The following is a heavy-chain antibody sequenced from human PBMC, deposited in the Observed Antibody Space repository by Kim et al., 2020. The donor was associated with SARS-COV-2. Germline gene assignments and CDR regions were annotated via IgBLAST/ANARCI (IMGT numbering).Heavy chain of an antibody. Sequence: GGSLRLSCATSGFSFSNAWMSWVRQAPGKGLEWVGRIKSKTDGATTDYATPVKGRFLISSDDSKNTLYLEMNSLKIEDIGIYYCTTGPPFRGYCVGGSCYWGQGTLVTVYS. V-gene: IGHV3-15*01. D-gene: IGHD2-15*01. CDR1: GFSFSNAW. CDR2: IKSKTDGATT. J-gene: IGHJ4*02. CDR3: TTGPPFRGYCVGGSCY.